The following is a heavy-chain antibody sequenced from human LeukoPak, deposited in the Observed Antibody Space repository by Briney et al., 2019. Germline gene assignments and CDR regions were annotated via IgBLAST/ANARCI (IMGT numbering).Heavy chain of an antibody. CDR3: AELGITMIGGV. CDR2: ISSSGSTT. CDR1: GFTFSSYE. Sequence: GGSLRLSCAASGFTFSSYEMNWVRQAPGKGLEWVSYISSSGSTTYYADSVKGRFTISRDNAKNSLYLQMDSLRAEDTAVYYCAELGITMIGGVWGKGTTVTISS. J-gene: IGHJ6*04. V-gene: IGHV3-48*03. D-gene: IGHD3-10*02.